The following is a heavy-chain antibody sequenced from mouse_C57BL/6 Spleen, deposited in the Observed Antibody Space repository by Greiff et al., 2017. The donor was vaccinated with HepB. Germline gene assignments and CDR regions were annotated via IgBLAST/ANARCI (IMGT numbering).Heavy chain of an antibody. CDR3: ARSEITTVVAPLDY. Sequence: DVKLVESGGGLVKPGGSLKLSCAASGFTFSDYGMHWVRQAPEKGLEWVAYISSGSSTIYYADTVKGRFTISRDNAKNTLFLQMTSLRSEDTAMYYCARSEITTVVAPLDYWGQGTTLTVSS. J-gene: IGHJ2*01. CDR1: GFTFSDYG. D-gene: IGHD1-1*01. V-gene: IGHV5-17*01. CDR2: ISSGSSTI.